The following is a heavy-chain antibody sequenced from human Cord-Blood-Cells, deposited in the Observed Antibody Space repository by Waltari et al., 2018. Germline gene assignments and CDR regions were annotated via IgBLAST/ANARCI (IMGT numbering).Heavy chain of an antibody. CDR3: ARPTTVTTLAGWYFDL. CDR1: GGSIRSTSYY. J-gene: IGHJ2*01. Sequence: QLQLQESGPGLVKPSETLPLTCTVSGGSIRSTSYYWAWTRHPPGKGLEWIGSSYYSGSTYYNPSLKSRVTISVDTSKNQFSLKLSSVTAADTAVYYCARPTTVTTLAGWYFDLWGRGTLVTVSS. CDR2: SYYSGST. V-gene: IGHV4-39*01. D-gene: IGHD4-17*01.